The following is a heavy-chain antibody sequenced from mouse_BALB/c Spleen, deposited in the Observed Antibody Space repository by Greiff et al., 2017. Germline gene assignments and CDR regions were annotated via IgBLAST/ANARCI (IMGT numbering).Heavy chain of an antibody. D-gene: IGHD4-1*02. CDR3: ARGGSNGDRFAY. CDR1: GFSLTSYG. Sequence: VKVVESGPGLVAPSQSLSITCTVSGFSLTSYGVHWVRQPPGKGLEWLGVIWAGGSTNYNSALMSRLSISKDNSKSQVFLKMNSLQTDDTAMYYCARGGSNGDRFAYWGQGTLVTVSA. V-gene: IGHV2-9*02. CDR2: IWAGGST. J-gene: IGHJ3*01.